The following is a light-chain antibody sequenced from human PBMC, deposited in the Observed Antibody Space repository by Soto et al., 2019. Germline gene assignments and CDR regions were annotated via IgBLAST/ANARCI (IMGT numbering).Light chain of an antibody. CDR2: ANS. CDR3: QSYDSSLTVGV. J-gene: IGLJ3*02. CDR1: SSNIGAGYD. V-gene: IGLV1-40*01. Sequence: QSVLTQPPSVSGAPGQRVTISCTGSSSNIGAGYDVHWYQHLPGTAPKLLIYANSDRPSGVPDRFSGSKSGTSASLAITGLQAEDEADYYCQSYDSSLTVGVFGGGTKLTVL.